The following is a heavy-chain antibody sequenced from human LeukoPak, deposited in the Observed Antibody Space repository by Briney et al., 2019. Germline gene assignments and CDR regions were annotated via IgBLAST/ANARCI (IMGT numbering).Heavy chain of an antibody. CDR3: ARWYRVGDYVGH. V-gene: IGHV3-21*01. CDR1: GFTFSNYS. J-gene: IGHJ4*02. CDR2: ISTGSSYI. Sequence: GGSLRLSCAASGFTFSNYSMNWVRQAPGKGLEWVSSISTGSSYIYYADSVKGRFTISRDNAKKSLYLQMNSLRAEDTAVYYCARWYRVGDYVGHWGQGTLVTVSS. D-gene: IGHD4-23*01.